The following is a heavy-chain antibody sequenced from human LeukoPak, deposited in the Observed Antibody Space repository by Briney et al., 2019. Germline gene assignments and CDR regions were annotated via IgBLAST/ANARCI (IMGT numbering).Heavy chain of an antibody. Sequence: PGGSLRLSCAASGFIFSDSAIHWVRQASGKGLERVGRIRSKDNNYATAYAASVKGRFTISRDESKTTAYLQMNSLKTEDTAVYYCTRASLSNAFDIWGQGTMVTVSS. J-gene: IGHJ3*02. CDR3: TRASLSNAFDI. CDR1: GFIFSDSA. D-gene: IGHD2/OR15-2a*01. V-gene: IGHV3-73*01. CDR2: IRSKDNNYAT.